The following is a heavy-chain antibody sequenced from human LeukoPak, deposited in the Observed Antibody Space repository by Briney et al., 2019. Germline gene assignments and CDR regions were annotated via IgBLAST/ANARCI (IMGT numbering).Heavy chain of an antibody. CDR1: GGSISSDY. V-gene: IGHV4-59*01. Sequence: SETLSLTCTVSGGSISSDYWSWIRQSPGKGLEWIGYISHSGLTNYSPSLKSRVTISVDTSKKQFSLNLDSVTAADTAVYYCARVPWSVSYFAAFEIWGRGTMVIVSS. D-gene: IGHD3-10*01. CDR3: ARVPWSVSYFAAFEI. CDR2: ISHSGLT. J-gene: IGHJ3*02.